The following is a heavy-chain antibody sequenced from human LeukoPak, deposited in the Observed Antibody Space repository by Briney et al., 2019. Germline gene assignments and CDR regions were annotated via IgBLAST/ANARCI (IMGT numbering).Heavy chain of an antibody. D-gene: IGHD2-8*02. Sequence: GGSLRLSCATSGFAFSDYKMNWVRQAPGKGLEWVANIKQDGSDKYYVESVRGRFTISKDNAKNSLYLQMDSLRAEDTAVYFCARGNWWVGAAQYCDYWGRGTLVTVSS. CDR3: ARGNWWVGAAQYCDY. CDR2: IKQDGSDK. V-gene: IGHV3-7*01. CDR1: GFAFSDYK. J-gene: IGHJ4*02.